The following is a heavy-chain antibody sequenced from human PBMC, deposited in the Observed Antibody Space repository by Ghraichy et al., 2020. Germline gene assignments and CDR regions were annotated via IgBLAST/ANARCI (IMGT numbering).Heavy chain of an antibody. J-gene: IGHJ1*01. D-gene: IGHD3/OR15-3a*01. Sequence: GESLNISCAASGFTFRTYAMSWVRQAQGKGLEWVSAITDNGGTTYDAESVKGRFTISRDNSKNTLFLQMNSLRGEDTAVYYCAKFARDWPNEYLQHWGQGALVTVSS. CDR2: ITDNGGTT. V-gene: IGHV3-23*01. CDR1: GFTFRTYA. CDR3: AKFARDWPNEYLQH.